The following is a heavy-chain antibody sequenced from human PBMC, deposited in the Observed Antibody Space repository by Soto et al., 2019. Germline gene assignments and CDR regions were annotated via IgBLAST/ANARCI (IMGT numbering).Heavy chain of an antibody. D-gene: IGHD2-21*02. CDR1: GYTFTSYG. V-gene: IGHV1-18*01. J-gene: IGHJ4*02. Sequence: QVQLVQSGAEVKKPGASVKVSCKASGYTFTSYGISWVRQAPGQALEYMGWISSYNGNTNYAQNLQGRGTMTKDPSTSSTYMDLRSMRSDDTAAYYCARGGRNTAWAYCGQGTLVTVSS. CDR3: ARGGRNTAWAY. CDR2: ISSYNGNT.